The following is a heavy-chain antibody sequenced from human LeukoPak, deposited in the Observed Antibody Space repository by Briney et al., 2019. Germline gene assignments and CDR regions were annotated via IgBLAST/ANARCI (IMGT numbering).Heavy chain of an antibody. Sequence: SVKVSCKASGGTFSSYAISWVRQAPGQGLEWMGGIIPIFGTANYAQKFQGRVTITADESTSTAYMELSSLRSEDTAVYYCAKSGELGYCSGGGCYRPLDWGQGTLVTVSS. CDR3: AKSGELGYCSGGGCYRPLD. V-gene: IGHV1-69*13. D-gene: IGHD2-15*01. CDR1: GGTFSSYA. CDR2: IIPIFGTA. J-gene: IGHJ4*02.